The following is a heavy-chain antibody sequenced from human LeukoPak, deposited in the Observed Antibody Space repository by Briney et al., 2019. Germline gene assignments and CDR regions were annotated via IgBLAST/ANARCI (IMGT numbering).Heavy chain of an antibody. CDR1: GFTFSSYG. V-gene: IGHV3-23*01. D-gene: IGHD1-26*01. Sequence: PGGSLRLSCAASGFTFSSYGMSWVRQAPGKGLEWVSGISGSGGTTYYADSAKGRFTISRDNSKNTLYLQMNSLRSDDTAVYYCARDKLDRIVGATQGPQNWFDPWGQGTLVTVSS. CDR2: ISGSGGTT. J-gene: IGHJ5*02. CDR3: ARDKLDRIVGATQGPQNWFDP.